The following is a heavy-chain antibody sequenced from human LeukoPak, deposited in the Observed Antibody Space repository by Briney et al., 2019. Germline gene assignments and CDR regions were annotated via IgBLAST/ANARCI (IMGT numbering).Heavy chain of an antibody. V-gene: IGHV3-15*01. D-gene: IGHD1-26*01. CDR1: EFPFSKAW. Sequence: GGSLRLSCAVSEFPFSKAWMSWVRQAPGKGLEWVGRIKSKTDGGTTDYAAPVKGRFTISRDDSKNTLYLQMNSLKTEDTAVYYCTTDGSYKIPTGDYWGQGTLVTVSS. J-gene: IGHJ4*02. CDR3: TTDGSYKIPTGDY. CDR2: IKSKTDGGTT.